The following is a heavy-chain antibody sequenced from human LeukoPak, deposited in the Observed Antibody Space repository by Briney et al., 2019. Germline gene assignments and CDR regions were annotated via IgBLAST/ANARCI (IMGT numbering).Heavy chain of an antibody. Sequence: SETLSLTCAVYGGSFSGYYWSWIRQPPGKGLEWIGEINHSESTNYNPSLKSRVTISVDTSKNQFSLKLSSVTAADTAVYYCARRHCSSTSCQILGYYFDYWGQGTLVTVSS. D-gene: IGHD2-2*01. J-gene: IGHJ4*02. V-gene: IGHV4-34*01. CDR1: GGSFSGYY. CDR2: INHSEST. CDR3: ARRHCSSTSCQILGYYFDY.